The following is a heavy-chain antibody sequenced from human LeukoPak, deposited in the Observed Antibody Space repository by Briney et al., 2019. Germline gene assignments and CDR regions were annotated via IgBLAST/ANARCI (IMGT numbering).Heavy chain of an antibody. J-gene: IGHJ4*02. Sequence: ASVKVSCKASGYTFTSYAMNWVRQAPGQGLEWMGWINPNSGGTNYAQKFQGRVTITRNTSISTAYMELSSLRSEDTAVYYCARGPYSSSGLFDYWGQGTLVTVSS. D-gene: IGHD6-6*01. CDR2: INPNSGGT. V-gene: IGHV1-8*03. CDR3: ARGPYSSSGLFDY. CDR1: GYTFTSYA.